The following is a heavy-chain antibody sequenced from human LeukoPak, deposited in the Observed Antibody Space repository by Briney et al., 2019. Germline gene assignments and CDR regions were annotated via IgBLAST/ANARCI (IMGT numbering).Heavy chain of an antibody. CDR1: GFTFSSYG. CDR2: ISSDGNNK. D-gene: IGHD3-22*01. CDR3: AKGNDIGGYYYPHFDY. Sequence: GGSLRLSCAASGFTFSSYGMHWVRQAPGKGLEWVAVISSDGNNKNYVDSVKGRFTFSRDNSKNTLYLQMNSLRAEDTAVYYCAKGNDIGGYYYPHFDYWGQGTLVTVST. J-gene: IGHJ4*02. V-gene: IGHV3-30*18.